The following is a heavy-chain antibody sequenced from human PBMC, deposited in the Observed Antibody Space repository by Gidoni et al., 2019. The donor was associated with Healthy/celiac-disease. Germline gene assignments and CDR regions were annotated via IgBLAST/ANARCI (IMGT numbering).Heavy chain of an antibody. CDR3: AGTYDSSGYYDAFDI. CDR2: IKQYGSEK. J-gene: IGHJ3*02. D-gene: IGHD3-22*01. Sequence: EVQLVESGGGWVQPGGSLRLSWAVAGFTFSSSWMIWVRPAPGNGLEWEDNIKQYGSEKYYVDSVKGRFSISRDNAKNSLYLQMNSLRAEYTAVYYCAGTYDSSGYYDAFDIWGHGTMVTVSS. V-gene: IGHV3-7*01. CDR1: GFTFSSSW.